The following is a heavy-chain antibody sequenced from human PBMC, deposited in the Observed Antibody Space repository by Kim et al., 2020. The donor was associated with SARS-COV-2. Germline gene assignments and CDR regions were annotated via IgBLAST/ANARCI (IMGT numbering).Heavy chain of an antibody. CDR2: INHSGST. Sequence: SETLSLTCAVYGGSFSGYYWSWIRQPPGKGLEWIGEINHSGSTNYNPSLKSRVTISVDTSKNQFSLKLSSVTAADTAVYYCARFVAYCGGDCYIGKYYFDYWGQGTLVTVSS. V-gene: IGHV4-34*01. CDR3: ARFVAYCGGDCYIGKYYFDY. CDR1: GGSFSGYY. J-gene: IGHJ4*02. D-gene: IGHD2-21*02.